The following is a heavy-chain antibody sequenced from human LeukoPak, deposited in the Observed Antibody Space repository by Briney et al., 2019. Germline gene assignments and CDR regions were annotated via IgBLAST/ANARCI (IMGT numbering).Heavy chain of an antibody. CDR2: ISGSGGST. CDR3: AKDPGVVPAHYFDY. CDR1: GFTFSSYA. J-gene: IGHJ4*02. V-gene: IGHV3-23*01. D-gene: IGHD2-2*01. Sequence: TGGSLRLSCAASGFTFSSYAMSWVRQAPGKGLEWVSAISGSGGSTYHADSVKGRFTISRDNSKNTLSLQMNSLRAEDTAVYYCAKDPGVVPAHYFDYWGQGTLVTVSS.